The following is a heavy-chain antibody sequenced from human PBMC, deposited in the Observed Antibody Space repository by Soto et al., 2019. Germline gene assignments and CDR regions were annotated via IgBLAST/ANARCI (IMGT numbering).Heavy chain of an antibody. CDR1: GCTFTGHY. Sequence: ASVKVSCKASGCTFTGHYIHWVRQAPEQGPEWMGEIGPESGATRYAQRFQGRVTMTRDMSITTVYMELNNLSPEDTAVYFCGRGRSGQIVVFYWGQGTPVTVSS. D-gene: IGHD1-26*01. V-gene: IGHV1-2*02. CDR2: IGPESGAT. J-gene: IGHJ4*02. CDR3: GRGRSGQIVVFY.